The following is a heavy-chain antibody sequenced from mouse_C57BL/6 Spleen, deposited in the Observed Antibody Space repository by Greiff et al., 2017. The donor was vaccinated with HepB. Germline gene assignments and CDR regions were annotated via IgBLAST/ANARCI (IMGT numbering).Heavy chain of an antibody. CDR1: GYTFTSYT. CDR2: INPSSGYT. J-gene: IGHJ2*01. Sequence: VQVVESGAELARPGASVKMSCKASGYTFTSYTMHWVKQRPGQGLEWIGYINPSSGYTKYNQKFKDKATLTADKSSSTAYMQLSSLTSEDSAVYYCAVPYYSNYLDYWGQGTTLTVSS. V-gene: IGHV1-4*01. CDR3: AVPYYSNYLDY. D-gene: IGHD2-5*01.